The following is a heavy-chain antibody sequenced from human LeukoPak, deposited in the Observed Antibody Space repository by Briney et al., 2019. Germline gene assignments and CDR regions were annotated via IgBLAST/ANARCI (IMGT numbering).Heavy chain of an antibody. CDR1: GYSFTSYW. D-gene: IGHD3-22*01. V-gene: IGHV5-51*01. J-gene: IGHJ4*02. Sequence: GESLKISCKGSGYSFTSYWIGWARQMPGKGLEWMGIIYPGDSDTRYSPFFQGQVTISADKSISTAYLQWSSLKASDTAMYYCARQTGYYDSRDYFDYWGQGTLVTVSS. CDR3: ARQTGYYDSRDYFDY. CDR2: IYPGDSDT.